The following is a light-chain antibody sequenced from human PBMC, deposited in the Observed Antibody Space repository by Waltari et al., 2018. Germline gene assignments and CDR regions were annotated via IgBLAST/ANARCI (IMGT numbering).Light chain of an antibody. J-gene: IGKJ3*01. Sequence: EIVLTQSPGTLSLSPGERATLSCRASQSVGSTYLAWYQPKPGQAPSLLIYGASSRATGIPDRFSGSGSGTDFTLTISRLEPEDFAVYYCQQYSRSPRLITFGPGTKVDIK. CDR3: QQYSRSPRLIT. CDR2: GAS. CDR1: QSVGSTY. V-gene: IGKV3-20*01.